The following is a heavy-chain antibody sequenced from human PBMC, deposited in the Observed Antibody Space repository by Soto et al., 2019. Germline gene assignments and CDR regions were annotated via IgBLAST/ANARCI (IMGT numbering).Heavy chain of an antibody. CDR1: GFTFSSYG. V-gene: IGHV3-33*01. Sequence: QVQLVESGGGVVQPGRSLRLSCAASGFTFSSYGMHWVRQAPGKGLEWVAVIWYDGSNKYYGDSVKGRLTSSRDNSKHTPYLQMNSLRAEDTALYYCARDDGSGLRVWGQGTMVTVSS. D-gene: IGHD3-10*01. J-gene: IGHJ3*01. CDR2: IWYDGSNK. CDR3: ARDDGSGLRV.